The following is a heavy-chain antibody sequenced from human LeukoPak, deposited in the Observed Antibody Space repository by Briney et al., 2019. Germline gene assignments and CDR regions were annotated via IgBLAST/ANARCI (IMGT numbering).Heavy chain of an antibody. Sequence: PGGSLRLSCAGSGFIFSTAWMSWVRQAPGKGLEWVSYISSSGSTIYYADSVKGRFTISRDNAKNSLYLQMNSLRAEDTAVYYCAELGITMIGGVWGKGTTVTISS. D-gene: IGHD3-10*02. CDR1: GFIFSTAW. J-gene: IGHJ6*04. CDR2: ISSSGSTI. CDR3: AELGITMIGGV. V-gene: IGHV3-48*04.